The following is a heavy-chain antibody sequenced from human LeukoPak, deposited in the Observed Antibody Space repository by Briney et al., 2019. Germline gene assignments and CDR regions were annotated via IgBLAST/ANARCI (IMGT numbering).Heavy chain of an antibody. V-gene: IGHV4-59*01. CDR1: GGSISSYY. CDR2: IYYSGST. D-gene: IGHD2-21*02. Sequence: KASETLSLTCTVSGGSISSYYWSWIRQPPGKGLEWIGYIYYSGSTNYNPSLKSRVTISVDTSKNQFSLKLSSVTAADTAVYYCARVGTGRYYYYYYMDVWGKGTTVTVSS. J-gene: IGHJ6*03. CDR3: ARVGTGRYYYYYYMDV.